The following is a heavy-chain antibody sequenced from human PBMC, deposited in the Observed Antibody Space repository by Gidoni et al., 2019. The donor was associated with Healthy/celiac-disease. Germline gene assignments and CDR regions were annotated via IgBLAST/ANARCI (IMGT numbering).Heavy chain of an antibody. CDR1: GFTLSSYA. D-gene: IGHD2-15*01. Sequence: EVQLLESGGGLVPPGGSLRLSCAASGFTLSSYAMSWDRQAHGQGLAWVSAISGRGGRPYYGDSVKGRFTISRDNSKNTLYLQMNSLRAEDTAVYYCAKSKTPAGSRRVPGATHAEGVVVAAPDYWGQGTLVTVSS. CDR3: AKSKTPAGSRRVPGATHAEGVVVAAPDY. J-gene: IGHJ4*02. CDR2: ISGRGGRP. V-gene: IGHV3-23*01.